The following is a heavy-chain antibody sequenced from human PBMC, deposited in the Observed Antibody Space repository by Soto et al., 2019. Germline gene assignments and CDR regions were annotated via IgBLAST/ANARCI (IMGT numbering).Heavy chain of an antibody. Sequence: EVQLVESGGGLVKPGGSLRLSCAASGFTFSSYSMNWVRQAPGKGLEWVSSISSSSSYIYYADSVKGRFTISRDNAKNSLYLQMNSLSAEDTAVYYCARDKIIAAAGKEQNFDYWGQGTLVTVSS. CDR2: ISSSSSYI. CDR1: GFTFSSYS. D-gene: IGHD6-13*01. J-gene: IGHJ4*02. CDR3: ARDKIIAAAGKEQNFDY. V-gene: IGHV3-21*01.